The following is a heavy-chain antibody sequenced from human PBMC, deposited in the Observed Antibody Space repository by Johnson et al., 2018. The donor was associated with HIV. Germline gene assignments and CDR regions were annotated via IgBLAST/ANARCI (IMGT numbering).Heavy chain of an antibody. J-gene: IGHJ3*02. CDR2: TRNKANSYTT. V-gene: IGHV3-72*01. D-gene: IGHD6-19*01. CDR3: TVPASIAVAGLGAFDI. Sequence: VQLVESGGGLVQPGGSLRLSCAASGFTFSDHYMDWVRQAPGKGLEWVGRTRNKANSYTTEYAASVKGRFTISRDDSKNTAYLQMNSLKTEDTAVYYCTVPASIAVAGLGAFDIWGQGTMVTVSS. CDR1: GFTFSDHY.